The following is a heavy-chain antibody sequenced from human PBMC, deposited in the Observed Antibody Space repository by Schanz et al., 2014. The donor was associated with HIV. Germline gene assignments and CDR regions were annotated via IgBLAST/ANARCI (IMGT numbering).Heavy chain of an antibody. CDR2: IKTDGSEQ. D-gene: IGHD1-1*01. Sequence: EVQLVESGGGLVQPGGSLRLSCAASGFIFRNFCMTWVRQVPGKGLEWVAHIKTDGSEQRYVDSVKGRFTISRDNAKNSVYLQMNSLRGEDTAVYYCARENWDVAIGYSWGQGVLVIVSA. CDR1: GFIFRNFC. J-gene: IGHJ5*02. CDR3: ARENWDVAIGYS. V-gene: IGHV3-7*01.